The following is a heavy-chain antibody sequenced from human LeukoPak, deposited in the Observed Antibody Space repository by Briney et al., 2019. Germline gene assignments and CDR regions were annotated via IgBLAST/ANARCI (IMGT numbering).Heavy chain of an antibody. D-gene: IGHD3-10*01. CDR2: LSVDNSYA. V-gene: IGHV1-18*04. J-gene: IGHJ6*02. Sequence: ASVKVSCKASGYRFSDHGISWVRQAPGQGLEWMGWLSVDNSYAKYAQRVQGRLTMTTDTSTTTAYMELRSLRPDDTAVYYCARRSGAWYYNAMDVWGQGTTVTVSS. CDR1: GYRFSDHG. CDR3: ARRSGAWYYNAMDV.